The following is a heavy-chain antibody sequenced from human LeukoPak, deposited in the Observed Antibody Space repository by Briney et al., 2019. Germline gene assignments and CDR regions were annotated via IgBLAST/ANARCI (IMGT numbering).Heavy chain of an antibody. D-gene: IGHD3-22*01. J-gene: IGHJ4*02. CDR2: IYYSGST. CDR3: VRATFYYDSSGYRTFDY. Sequence: IXQPPGXXXXXXXXIYYSGSTNYNPSLKSRVTISVDKSKNQFSLKLSSVTAADTAVYYCVRATFYYDSSGYRTFDYWGQGTLVTVSS. V-gene: IGHV4-39*07.